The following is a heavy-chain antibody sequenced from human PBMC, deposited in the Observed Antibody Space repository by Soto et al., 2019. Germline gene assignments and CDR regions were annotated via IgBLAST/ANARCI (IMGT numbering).Heavy chain of an antibody. CDR1: GFTFSSYT. J-gene: IGHJ4*02. V-gene: IGHV3-21*01. D-gene: IGHD3-16*01. CDR2: INSISTYI. CDR3: AKSRGPLDY. Sequence: GGSLRLSCAASGFTFSSYTMNWVRQAPGKGLEWVSSINSISTYIDYADSVKGRFTISRDNAKNSVYLQMNSLRAEDTAVYYCAKSRGPLDYWGQGALVTVSS.